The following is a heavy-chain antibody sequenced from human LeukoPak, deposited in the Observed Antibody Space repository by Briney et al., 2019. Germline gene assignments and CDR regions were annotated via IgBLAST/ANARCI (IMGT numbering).Heavy chain of an antibody. J-gene: IGHJ4*02. Sequence: GASVKVSCKASGYTFTGYYIHWVRQAPGQGLEWMGWINPNSGGTNYAQNFQGRVTMTRDTSISTAYMELSRLRSDDTAVYYCARDASVVVVPAAISFIDYWGQGTLVTVSS. CDR3: ARDASVVVVPAAISFIDY. V-gene: IGHV1-2*02. D-gene: IGHD2-2*01. CDR1: GYTFTGYY. CDR2: INPNSGGT.